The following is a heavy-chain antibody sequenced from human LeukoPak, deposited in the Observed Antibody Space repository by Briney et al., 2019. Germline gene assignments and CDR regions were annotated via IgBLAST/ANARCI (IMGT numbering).Heavy chain of an antibody. CDR3: ARDAYDSSGFYYVRDFYFDY. J-gene: IGHJ4*02. Sequence: SETLSLTCTVSGGSISSGSYYWSWIRQPAGKGLEWIGRIYTIGSTNYNPSLKSRVTISLDTSKSQFSLKLSSVTAADTAVYYCARDAYDSSGFYYVRDFYFDYWGQGTLVTVSS. V-gene: IGHV4-61*02. CDR1: GGSISSGSYY. CDR2: IYTIGST. D-gene: IGHD3-22*01.